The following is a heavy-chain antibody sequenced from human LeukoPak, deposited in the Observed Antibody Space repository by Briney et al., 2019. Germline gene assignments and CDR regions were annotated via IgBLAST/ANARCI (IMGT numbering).Heavy chain of an antibody. J-gene: IGHJ4*02. CDR1: GYTFTSYG. CDR2: ISAYNGNT. Sequence: ASVKVSCKASGYTFTSYGISWVRQAPGQGLEWMGWISAYNGNTNYAQKLQGRVTMTTDTSTSTAYMELSSLRSEDTAVYYCARGRGILTSREPFDYWGQGTLVTVSS. CDR3: ARGRGILTSREPFDY. D-gene: IGHD3-9*01. V-gene: IGHV1-18*01.